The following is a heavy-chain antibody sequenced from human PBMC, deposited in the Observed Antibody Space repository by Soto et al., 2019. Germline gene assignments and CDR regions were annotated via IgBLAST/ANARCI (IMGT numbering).Heavy chain of an antibody. J-gene: IGHJ5*02. Sequence: GGSLRLSCAASGFTFSSYGMHWVRQAPGKGLEWVAVIWYDGSNKYYADSVKGRFTISRDNSKNTLYLQMNSLRAEDTAVYYCARARYSYGYGYNWFDPWGQGTLVTVSS. CDR3: ARARYSYGYGYNWFDP. CDR1: GFTFSSYG. D-gene: IGHD5-18*01. CDR2: IWYDGSNK. V-gene: IGHV3-33*01.